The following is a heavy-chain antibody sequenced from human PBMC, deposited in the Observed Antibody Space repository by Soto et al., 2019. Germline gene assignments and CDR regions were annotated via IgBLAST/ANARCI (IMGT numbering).Heavy chain of an antibody. CDR3: ARHYGLEYYYGSSGCYFDY. Sequence: PSETLSLTCTVSGGSISSSSYYWGWIRQPPGKGLEWIGSIYYSGSTYYNPSLKSRVTISVDASKNQFSLKLSFVTAADTAVYYCARHYGLEYYYGSSGCYFDYWGQGTLVTVSS. J-gene: IGHJ4*02. CDR2: IYYSGST. CDR1: GGSISSSSYY. V-gene: IGHV4-39*01. D-gene: IGHD3-22*01.